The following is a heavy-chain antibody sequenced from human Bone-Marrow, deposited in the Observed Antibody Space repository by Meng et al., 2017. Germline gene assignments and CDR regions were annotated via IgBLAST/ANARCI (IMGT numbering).Heavy chain of an antibody. CDR2: ISGSGGNT. V-gene: IGHV3-23*01. CDR1: GFTFSSYA. J-gene: IGHJ4*02. CDR3: ATATYSNGLTAERDY. D-gene: IGHD6-19*01. Sequence: GGSLRPSCPPSGFTFSSYAMSCVRQAPGKGLEWVSVISGSGGNTYYADSVKGRFTISRDNSKNTLYLQMNSLGAEDTAVYYCATATYSNGLTAERDYWGQGTLVTVSS.